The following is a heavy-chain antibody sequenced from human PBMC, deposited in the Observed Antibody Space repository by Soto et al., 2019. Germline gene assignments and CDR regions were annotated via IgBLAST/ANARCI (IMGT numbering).Heavy chain of an antibody. J-gene: IGHJ6*02. V-gene: IGHV3-21*01. Sequence: SGGSLRLSCAASGFTFSSYSMNWVRQAPGKGLEWVSSISSSSSYIYYADSVKGRFTISRDNAKNSLYLQMNSLRAEDTAVYYCARAGDAPYRSSWYRDYYYYGMDDWGQGTTVTVSS. CDR1: GFTFSSYS. D-gene: IGHD6-13*01. CDR3: ARAGDAPYRSSWYRDYYYYGMDD. CDR2: ISSSSSYI.